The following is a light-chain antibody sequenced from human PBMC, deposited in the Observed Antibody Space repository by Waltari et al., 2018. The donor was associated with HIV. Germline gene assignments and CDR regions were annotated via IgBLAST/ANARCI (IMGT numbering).Light chain of an antibody. Sequence: DIQMTQSPSTLSASVGDRVTITCRASQSISYWLAWYQQKPGKAPKLLIYAASNLQTGVPSRFSGSGSVTDFTLTINSLQPEDLGIYYCQQSYSTPGTFGQGTKVEIK. CDR3: QQSYSTPGT. J-gene: IGKJ1*01. CDR1: QSISYW. V-gene: IGKV1-39*01. CDR2: AAS.